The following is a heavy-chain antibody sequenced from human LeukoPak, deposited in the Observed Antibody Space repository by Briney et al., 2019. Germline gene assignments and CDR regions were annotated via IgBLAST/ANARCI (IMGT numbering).Heavy chain of an antibody. CDR2: IRYDGSNK. V-gene: IGHV3-30*02. Sequence: GGSLRLSCAASGFTFSSYGVHWVRQAPGKGLEWVAFIRYDGSNKYYADSVKGRFAISRDNSKNTLYLQMNSLRAEDTAVYYCAKDREYYNYYMDVWGKGTTVTISS. CDR1: GFTFSSYG. J-gene: IGHJ6*03. CDR3: AKDREYYNYYMDV.